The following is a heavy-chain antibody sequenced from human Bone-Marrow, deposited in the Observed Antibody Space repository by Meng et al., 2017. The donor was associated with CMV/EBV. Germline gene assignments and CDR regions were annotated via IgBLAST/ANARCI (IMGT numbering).Heavy chain of an antibody. D-gene: IGHD2-21*01. CDR3: AVLWRGRVDY. J-gene: IGHJ4*02. CDR2: IYYSGST. Sequence: SETLSLTCTVSGGSISSSSYYWGWIRQPPGKGLEWIGSIYYSGSTYYNPSLKSRVTISVDTSKNQFSLKLSSVTAADTAVYYCAVLWRGRVDYWGQGTLVTV. CDR1: GGSISSSSYY. V-gene: IGHV4-39*01.